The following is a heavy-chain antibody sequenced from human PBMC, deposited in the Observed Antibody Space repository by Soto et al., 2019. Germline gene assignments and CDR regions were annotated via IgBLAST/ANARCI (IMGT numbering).Heavy chain of an antibody. CDR1: GFTFSSYG. CDR2: IPYDGSNK. CDR3: ANAERRGYRTVSYFFDY. V-gene: IGHV3-30*18. Sequence: GGSLRLSCAAPGFTFSSYGMHWVRQAPGKGLEWVAVIPYDGSNKYYADSVKGRFTISRDNSKNTLYLQMNSLRAEDTAMYYCANAERRGYRTVSYFFDYWGQGALVTVSS. J-gene: IGHJ4*02. D-gene: IGHD3-22*01.